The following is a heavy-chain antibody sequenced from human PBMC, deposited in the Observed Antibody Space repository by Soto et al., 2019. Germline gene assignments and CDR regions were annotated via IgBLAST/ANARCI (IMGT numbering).Heavy chain of an antibody. D-gene: IGHD3-16*02. J-gene: IGHJ6*02. CDR2: IYYSGST. CDR3: ARDPSTRDVWGSYRNYYYYGMDV. CDR1: GGSISSGDYY. V-gene: IGHV4-30-4*01. Sequence: PSETLSLTCTVSGGSISSGDYYWSWIRQPPGKGLEWIGYIYYSGSTYYNPSLKSRVTISVDTSKNQFSLKLSSVTAADTAVYYCARDPSTRDVWGSYRNYYYYGMDVWGQGTTVTVSS.